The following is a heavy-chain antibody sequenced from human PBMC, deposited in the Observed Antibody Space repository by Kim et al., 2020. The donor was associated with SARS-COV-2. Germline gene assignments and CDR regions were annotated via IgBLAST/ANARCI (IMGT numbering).Heavy chain of an antibody. D-gene: IGHD2-2*01. Sequence: GGSLRLSCAVSGIPFSNAWFNWVRQAPGKGLEWVGRIKSKRDGGTADLAAPVKGRFAISRDDSKNTLYLLMNSLRTDDSAVYYCTTVSMRWGQGTLVTVS. J-gene: IGHJ4*02. CDR3: TTVSMR. CDR2: IKSKRDGGTA. V-gene: IGHV3-15*01. CDR1: GIPFSNAW.